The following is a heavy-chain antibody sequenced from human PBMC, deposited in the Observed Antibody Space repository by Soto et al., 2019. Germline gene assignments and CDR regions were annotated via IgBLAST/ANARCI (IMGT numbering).Heavy chain of an antibody. V-gene: IGHV4-59*01. CDR2: IYHTT. CDR1: GGSISNYY. CDR3: ARTSPVAGGFDY. D-gene: IGHD6-19*01. J-gene: IGHJ4*02. Sequence: QVQLQESGPGLVKPSETLSLTCTVSGGSISNYYWSWIRQAPGKRLEWIGYIYHTTNYNPSLKSPVXXXAXXSKNQISLKLTSVTAADTAVYYCARTSPVAGGFDYWGQGTLVTVSS.